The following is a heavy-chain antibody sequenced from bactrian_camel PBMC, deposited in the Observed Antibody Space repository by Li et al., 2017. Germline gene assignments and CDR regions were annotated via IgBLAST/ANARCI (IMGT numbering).Heavy chain of an antibody. CDR1: GITEGTNC. Sequence: QLVESGGGSVQAGGSLRLSCEVSGITEGTNCIGWFRQAPGKERELVGSITSDGTTTYTDSVKGRGTISQDNAKNMVYLQVDSLKAEDTAVYYCAAGWSFGVGTLLRRHVNYWGQGTQVTVS. CDR3: AAGWSFGVGTLLRRHVNY. J-gene: IGHJ4*01. D-gene: IGHD3*01. CDR2: ITSDGTT. V-gene: IGHV3S53*01.